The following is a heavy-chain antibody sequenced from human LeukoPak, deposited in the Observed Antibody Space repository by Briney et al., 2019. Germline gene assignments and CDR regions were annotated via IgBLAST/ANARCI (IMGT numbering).Heavy chain of an antibody. J-gene: IGHJ4*02. D-gene: IGHD3-16*01. V-gene: IGHV3-23*01. CDR3: AEGGGKPFDY. CDR2: ISGSGGST. CDR1: GFTFSSYA. Sequence: GESLRLSCAASGFTFSSYAMSWVRQAPGKGLEWVSDISGSGGSTYYADSVKGRFTISRDNSKNTLYLQMNSLRAEDTAVYYCAEGGGKPFDYWGQGTLVTVSS.